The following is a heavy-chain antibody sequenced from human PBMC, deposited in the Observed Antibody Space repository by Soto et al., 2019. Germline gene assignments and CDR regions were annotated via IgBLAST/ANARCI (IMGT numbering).Heavy chain of an antibody. CDR2: IIPIFGTA. Sequence: QVQLVQYGAEVKKPGSSVKVYCKASGGTFSSYAISWVRQAPGQGLEWMGGIIPIFGTANYAQKFQGRVPITADESMSTAYIELSSLRSEDTAVYYFARSESIAAADTEGACLDPLFQGPLVTVSS. V-gene: IGHV1-69*01. CDR1: GGTFSSYA. J-gene: IGHJ5*02. D-gene: IGHD6-13*01. CDR3: ARSESIAAADTEGACLDP.